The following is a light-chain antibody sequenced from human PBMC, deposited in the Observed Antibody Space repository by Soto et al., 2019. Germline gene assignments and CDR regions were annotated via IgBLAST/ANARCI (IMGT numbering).Light chain of an antibody. Sequence: IVLTQSPGTLSLSPGERATLSCRTSQSVNSRYLACYQQRPGQAPRLLIYGASTRPTGIPDRFSGSGSGTDFTLTISSLEPEDFAVYYCQKYGSSPPFSFGPGTKVDVK. CDR1: QSVNSRY. CDR2: GAS. V-gene: IGKV3-20*01. CDR3: QKYGSSPPFS. J-gene: IGKJ3*01.